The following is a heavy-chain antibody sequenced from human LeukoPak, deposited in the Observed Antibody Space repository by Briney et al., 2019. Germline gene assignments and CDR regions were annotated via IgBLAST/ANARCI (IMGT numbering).Heavy chain of an antibody. D-gene: IGHD3-16*01. CDR2: IKQDGSEK. J-gene: IGHJ4*02. CDR3: AKEGKRFGELYLCYFDY. Sequence: QSGGSLRLSCAASGFTFSSYWMSWVRQAPGKGLEWVANIKQDGSEKYYADSVKGRFTISRDNSKNTLYLQMNSLRAEDTAVYYCAKEGKRFGELYLCYFDYWGQGTLVTVSS. V-gene: IGHV3-7*01. CDR1: GFTFSSYW.